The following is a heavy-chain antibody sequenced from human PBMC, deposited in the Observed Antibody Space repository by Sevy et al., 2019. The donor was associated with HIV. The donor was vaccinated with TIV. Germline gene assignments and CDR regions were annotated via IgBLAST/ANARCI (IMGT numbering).Heavy chain of an antibody. CDR3: VGPMTALNYDFWSGYYSPYGMDV. D-gene: IGHD3-3*01. CDR1: GYSISSGYY. Sequence: SETLSLTCAVSGYSISSGYYWGWIRQPPGKGLEWIGSIYHSGSTYYNPSLKSRVTISVDTSKNQFSLKLSSVTAADTAVYYCVGPMTALNYDFWSGYYSPYGMDVWGQGTTVTVSS. V-gene: IGHV4-38-2*01. CDR2: IYHSGST. J-gene: IGHJ6*02.